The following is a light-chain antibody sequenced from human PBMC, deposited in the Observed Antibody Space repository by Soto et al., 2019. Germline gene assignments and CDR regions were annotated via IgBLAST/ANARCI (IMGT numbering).Light chain of an antibody. Sequence: QSVLTQPPSVSAAPGQKVTISCSGSSSNVGSNYVSWYQQLPGTAPKLLIYDNKKRPSGIPDRFSGSKSGTSATLDITGLQTGDEADYYCATWDRSLSVYVLFGGGTKLTVL. CDR1: SSNVGSNY. V-gene: IGLV1-51*01. J-gene: IGLJ2*01. CDR2: DNK. CDR3: ATWDRSLSVYVL.